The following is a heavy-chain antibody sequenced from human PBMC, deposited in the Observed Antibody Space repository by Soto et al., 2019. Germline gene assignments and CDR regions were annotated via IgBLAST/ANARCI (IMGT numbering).Heavy chain of an antibody. CDR1: GGSISSSNW. CDR2: IYHSGSP. CDR3: ARECGRRPGGDYYYGMDV. J-gene: IGHJ6*02. Sequence: QVQLQESGPGLVKPSGTLSLTCAVSGGSISSSNWWSWVRLPPVKGLEWLGEIYHSGSPNYHPSLKSRVTISVDKSKNQFSMKRSSVTAADTAVYYCARECGRRPGGDYYYGMDVWGQGTTVTVSS. V-gene: IGHV4-4*02. D-gene: IGHD1-26*01.